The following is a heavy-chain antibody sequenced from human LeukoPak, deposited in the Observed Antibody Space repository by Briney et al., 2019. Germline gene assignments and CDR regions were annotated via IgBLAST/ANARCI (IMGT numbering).Heavy chain of an antibody. V-gene: IGHV4-61*08. J-gene: IGHJ6*02. CDR3: ARDSRHLSVGASYYYYGMDV. CDR2: IYYSGST. D-gene: IGHD1-26*01. CDR1: GGSISSGGYY. Sequence: RPSETLSLTCAVSGGSISSGGYYWCWILQTPGKGLEWIGYIYYSGSTNYSPSLKSRVTISVDTSKNQFSLKLSSVTTADTAVYYCARDSRHLSVGASYYYYGMDVWGQGTTVTVSS.